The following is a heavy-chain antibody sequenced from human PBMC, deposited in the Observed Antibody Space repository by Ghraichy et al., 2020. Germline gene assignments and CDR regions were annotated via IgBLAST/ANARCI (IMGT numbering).Heavy chain of an antibody. D-gene: IGHD4-17*01. CDR1: GFTFSSYA. V-gene: IGHV3-23*01. CDR3: GKGLLLTTVTGGWFDP. J-gene: IGHJ5*02. Sequence: GGSLRLSCAASGFTFSSYAMSWVRQAPGKGLEWVSAISGSGDSTYYAASVKGRFTISRDNSKNTLYLQMNNLRAEDTAVYYCGKGLLLTTVTGGWFDPWGHGILVTVSS. CDR2: ISGSGDST.